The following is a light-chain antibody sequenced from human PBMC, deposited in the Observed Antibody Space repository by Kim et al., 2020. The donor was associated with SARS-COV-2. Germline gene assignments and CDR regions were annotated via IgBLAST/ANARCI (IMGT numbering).Light chain of an antibody. V-gene: IGKV1-39*01. CDR1: QNINPF. CDR3: QQSYTTPFT. CDR2: AAS. J-gene: IGKJ2*01. Sequence: SASVGDRVTITCRASQNINPFLNWYQQKPGKAPKCLIYAASSLQGGVPSRFSGSGSGTDFTLTISSLQPEDFATYYCQQSYTTPFTFGQGTKLEIK.